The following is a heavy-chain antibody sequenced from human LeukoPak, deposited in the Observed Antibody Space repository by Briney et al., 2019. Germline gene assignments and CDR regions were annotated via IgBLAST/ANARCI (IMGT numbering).Heavy chain of an antibody. V-gene: IGHV4-34*01. Sequence: SETLSLTCAVYGGSFSGYYWSWILQPPGKGLEWIGEINHSGSTNCNPSLKSRVTISVDTSKNQFSLKLSSVTAADTAVYYCARGLYRVGYSSSWYGGYFDYWGQGTLVTVSS. J-gene: IGHJ4*02. CDR2: INHSGST. CDR3: ARGLYRVGYSSSWYGGYFDY. CDR1: GGSFSGYY. D-gene: IGHD6-13*01.